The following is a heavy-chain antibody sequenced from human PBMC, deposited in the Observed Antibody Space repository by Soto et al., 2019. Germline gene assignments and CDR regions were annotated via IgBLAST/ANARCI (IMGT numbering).Heavy chain of an antibody. Sequence: QLQLQESGPGLVKPSETLSLTCTVSGGSISSSSYYWGWIRQPPGKGLEWIGSIYYSGSPYSNPSLKSRVTISVDTSKNQFSLKLSSVTAADTAVYYCAAPAYCSGGSCYGPHAFDIWGQGTMVTVSS. CDR1: GGSISSSSYY. V-gene: IGHV4-39*01. CDR2: IYYSGSP. J-gene: IGHJ3*02. CDR3: AAPAYCSGGSCYGPHAFDI. D-gene: IGHD2-15*01.